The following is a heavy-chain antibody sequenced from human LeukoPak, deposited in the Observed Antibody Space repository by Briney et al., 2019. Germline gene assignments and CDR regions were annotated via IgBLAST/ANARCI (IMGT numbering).Heavy chain of an antibody. CDR3: AREPLGGYGMDV. CDR2: IYYSGST. J-gene: IGHJ6*02. CDR1: GGSISSYY. V-gene: IGHV4-59*01. Sequence: PSETLSLTCTVSGGSISSYYWSWVRQPPGKGLEWIGYIYYSGSTDYSPSLKSRVTISVDTSKNQFSLKLTSVTAADTVVYYCAREPLGGYGMDVWGQGTTVTVSS. D-gene: IGHD3-16*01.